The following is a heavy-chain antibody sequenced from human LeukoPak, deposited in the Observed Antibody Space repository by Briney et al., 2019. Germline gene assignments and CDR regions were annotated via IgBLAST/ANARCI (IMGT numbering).Heavy chain of an antibody. CDR2: ITTSSTTK. Sequence: GGSLRLSCAASGFSFSSYSMNWVRQAPGKGLEWVSFITTSSTTKYYADSAKGRFTISRDNAENSLYLQMNSLRAEDTAVYYCARVRSGYHSDYWGQGTLVTVSS. CDR1: GFSFSSYS. CDR3: ARVRSGYHSDY. V-gene: IGHV3-48*01. D-gene: IGHD5-12*01. J-gene: IGHJ4*02.